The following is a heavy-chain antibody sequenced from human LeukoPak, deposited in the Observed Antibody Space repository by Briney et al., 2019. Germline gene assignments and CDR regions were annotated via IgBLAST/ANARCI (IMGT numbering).Heavy chain of an antibody. D-gene: IGHD6-13*01. CDR2: LSGDGSTT. Sequence: GGSLRLSCAASGFTFSSYWMHWVRQAPGKGLVWVARLSGDGSTTRHADSVKGRFTISRDNAKSTLYLQMDSLRVEDTALYYCARGIASSRSVAIDLWGRGTLVVVSS. J-gene: IGHJ4*02. CDR1: GFTFSSYW. V-gene: IGHV3-74*01. CDR3: ARGIASSRSVAIDL.